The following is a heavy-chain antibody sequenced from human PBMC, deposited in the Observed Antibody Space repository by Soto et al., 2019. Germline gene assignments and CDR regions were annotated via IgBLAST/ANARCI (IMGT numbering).Heavy chain of an antibody. CDR2: IYATGTT. D-gene: IGHD1-1*01. CDR1: GASISGFY. V-gene: IGHV4-4*07. Sequence: SETLSLTCTVSGASISGFYWSWIRKPAGQGLEWIGRIYATGTTDYNPSLKSRVMMSVDTSKKQFSLKLRSVTAADTAVYYCVRDGTKTLRDWFDPWGQGISVTVS. CDR3: VRDGTKTLRDWFDP. J-gene: IGHJ5*02.